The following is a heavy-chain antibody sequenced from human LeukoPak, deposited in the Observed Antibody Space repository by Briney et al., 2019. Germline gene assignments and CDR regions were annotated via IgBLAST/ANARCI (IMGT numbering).Heavy chain of an antibody. Sequence: NPGGSLRLSCTASGFTFGDYAMSWFRQAPGKGLEWVGFIRSKAYGGTTEYAASVKGRFTISRDDSKSIAYLQMNSLKTEDTAVYYCKNMVRGVIGRGTDYWGQGTLVTVSS. D-gene: IGHD3-10*01. CDR1: GFTFGDYA. V-gene: IGHV3-49*05. CDR2: IRSKAYGGTT. CDR3: KNMVRGVIGRGTDY. J-gene: IGHJ4*02.